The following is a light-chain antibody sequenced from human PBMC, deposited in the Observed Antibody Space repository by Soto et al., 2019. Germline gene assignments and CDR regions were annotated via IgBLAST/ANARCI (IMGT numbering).Light chain of an antibody. V-gene: IGKV1-39*01. CDR1: QNINTF. CDR3: QHTYNIPLT. Sequence: DIQMTQSPSPLSASVGDRVTITCRASQNINTFLNWYQQKPGKAPKLLIYAASTLQSGVPSRFSGSGSGTEFTLTITSLQSEDFATYYCQHTYNIPLTFGQGTKVAIK. J-gene: IGKJ1*01. CDR2: AAS.